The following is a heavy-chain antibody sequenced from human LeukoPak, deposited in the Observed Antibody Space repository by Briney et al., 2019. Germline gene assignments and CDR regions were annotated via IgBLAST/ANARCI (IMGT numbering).Heavy chain of an antibody. CDR2: IIPIFGTA. D-gene: IGHD3-22*01. V-gene: IGHV1-69*05. CDR3: ARDAYYYDSSGYYTGLPSDY. J-gene: IGHJ4*02. Sequence: SVKVSCKASGGTFSSYAISWVRQAPGQGLEWMGGIIPIFGTANYAQKFQGRVTITTDESTSAAYMELSSLRSEDTAVYYCARDAYYYDSSGYYTGLPSDYWGQGALVTVSS. CDR1: GGTFSSYA.